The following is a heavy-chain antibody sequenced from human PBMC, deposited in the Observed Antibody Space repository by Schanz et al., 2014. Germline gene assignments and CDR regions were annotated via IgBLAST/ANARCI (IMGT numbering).Heavy chain of an antibody. CDR1: GFTFSSYA. CDR2: ITDSGGST. CDR3: AKGAVEMSTGLGGS. D-gene: IGHD3-16*01. Sequence: EVQVVESGGGLVQPGGSLRLSCAASGFTFSSYAMSWVRQAPGKGLEWVSAITDSGGSTYYADSLKGRFTISRDNSKNSLYLQMNSLRTEDTALYYCAKGAVEMSTGLGGSWGQGTLVTVSS. J-gene: IGHJ5*02. V-gene: IGHV3-23*04.